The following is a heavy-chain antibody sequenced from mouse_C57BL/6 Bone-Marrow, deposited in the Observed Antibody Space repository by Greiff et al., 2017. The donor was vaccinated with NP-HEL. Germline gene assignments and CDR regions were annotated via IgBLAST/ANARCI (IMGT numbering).Heavy chain of an antibody. Sequence: EVKLVESGGDLVKPGGSLKLSCAASGFTFTSYCMSWVRQTPDKRLEWVATISSGSSYTNYTDNFKGRVTITRDKANNTLYLQMSSLKSEDTAVYYCARQWGSSRFDYWGRGKGLTVSA. CDR2: ISSGSSYT. CDR3: ARQWGSSRFDY. V-gene: IGHV5-6*01. CDR1: GFTFTSYC. J-gene: IGHJ2*03. D-gene: IGHD1-1*01.